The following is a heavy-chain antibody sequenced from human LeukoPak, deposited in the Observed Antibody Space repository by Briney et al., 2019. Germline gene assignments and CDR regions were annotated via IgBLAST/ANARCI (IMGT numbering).Heavy chain of an antibody. CDR1: GFSFSSYA. D-gene: IGHD3-16*01. Sequence: GGSLRLSCAASGFSFSSYAMNWVRQAPGKGLEWASSISGSGGGTFYADSVKGRFTISRDNPKNTLYLQMNSLRAEDTAVYYCARDLSNWIPRGGNYWGQGILVTVSS. CDR3: ARDLSNWIPRGGNY. CDR2: ISGSGGGT. V-gene: IGHV3-23*01. J-gene: IGHJ4*02.